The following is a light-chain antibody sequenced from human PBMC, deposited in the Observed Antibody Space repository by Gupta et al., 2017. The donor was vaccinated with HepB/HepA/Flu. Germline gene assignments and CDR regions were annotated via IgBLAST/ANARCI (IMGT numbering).Light chain of an antibody. V-gene: IGKV3-11*01. CDR1: HSVSNY. CDR2: DAS. J-gene: IGKJ4*01. Sequence: VLTQSPDTLSLSPGERATLSCRASHSVSNYLAWYQQKPGQAPRLLIYDASDRATGIPARFSGSGSGTDFTLTISSLEPEDFAVYYCQQRTNWPLTFGGGTKVEIK. CDR3: QQRTNWPLT.